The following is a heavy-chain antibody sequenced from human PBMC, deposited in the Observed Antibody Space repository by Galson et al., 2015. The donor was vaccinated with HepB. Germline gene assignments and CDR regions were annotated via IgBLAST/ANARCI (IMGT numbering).Heavy chain of an antibody. CDR2: ISYDGSNK. Sequence: SLRLSCAASGFTFSSYAMHWVRQAPGKGLEWVAVISYDGSNKYYADSVKGRFTISRDNSKNTLYLQMNSLRAEDTAVYYCARSETYYYDSSGVDYWCQGTLVTVSS. J-gene: IGHJ4*02. CDR3: ARSETYYYDSSGVDY. D-gene: IGHD3-22*01. V-gene: IGHV3-30*04. CDR1: GFTFSSYA.